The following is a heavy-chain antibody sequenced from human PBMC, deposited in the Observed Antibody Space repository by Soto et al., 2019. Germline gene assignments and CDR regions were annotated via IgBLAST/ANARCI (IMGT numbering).Heavy chain of an antibody. CDR2: ISYDGSNK. J-gene: IGHJ6*02. D-gene: IGHD5-18*01. V-gene: IGHV3-30*18. CDR3: AKERGYSYAHYYYGMDV. CDR1: GFTFSSYG. Sequence: GGSLRLSCAASGFTFSSYGMHWVRQAPGKGLEWVAVISYDGSNKYYADSVKGRFTISRDNSKNTLYLQMNSLRAEDTVVFYCAKERGYSYAHYYYGMDVWGQGTTVTVSS.